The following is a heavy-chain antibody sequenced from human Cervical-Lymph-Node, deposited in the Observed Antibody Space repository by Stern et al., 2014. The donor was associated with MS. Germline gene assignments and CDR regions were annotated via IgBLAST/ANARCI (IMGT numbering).Heavy chain of an antibody. V-gene: IGHV5-51*01. J-gene: IGHJ4*02. CDR3: ARPTVTSGYFDY. Sequence: VQLGQSGPEVKRPGESLKISCQASGYTFTSYWIGWVRQMPGKGLEWMGIIYPGDSHTRYSPSFQGQVTISADKSISTAYLQWSSLKASDTAMYYCARPTVTSGYFDYWGQGTLVTVSS. CDR2: IYPGDSHT. D-gene: IGHD4-17*01. CDR1: GYTFTSYW.